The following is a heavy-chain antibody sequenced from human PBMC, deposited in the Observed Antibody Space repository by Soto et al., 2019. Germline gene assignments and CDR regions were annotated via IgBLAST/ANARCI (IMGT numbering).Heavy chain of an antibody. D-gene: IGHD6-6*01. Sequence: HPGGSLRLSCVASGFTFSSYAMSWVRQAPGKGLEWVSAISGSGGSTYYADSVKGRFTISRDNSKNTLYLQMNSLRAEDTAVYYCAKDFQFPRARPYYFVYWGPGILVTLFS. CDR2: ISGSGGST. CDR3: AKDFQFPRARPYYFVY. V-gene: IGHV3-23*01. CDR1: GFTFSSYA. J-gene: IGHJ4*02.